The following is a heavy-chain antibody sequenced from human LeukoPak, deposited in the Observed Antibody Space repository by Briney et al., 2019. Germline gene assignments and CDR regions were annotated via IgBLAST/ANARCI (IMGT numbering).Heavy chain of an antibody. V-gene: IGHV3-30*03. J-gene: IGHJ4*02. D-gene: IGHD1-26*01. CDR3: ARHSGSYVHAFDY. CDR2: ISYDGSNK. CDR1: GFTFSSYS. Sequence: GGSLRLSCAASGFTFSSYSMNWVRQAPGKGLEWVAVISYDGSNKYYADSVKGRFTISRDNSKNTLYLQMNSLRAEDTAVYYCARHSGSYVHAFDYWGQGTLVTVSS.